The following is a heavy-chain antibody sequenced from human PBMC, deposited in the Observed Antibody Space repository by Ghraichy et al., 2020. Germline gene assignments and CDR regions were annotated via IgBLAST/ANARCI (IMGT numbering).Heavy chain of an antibody. Sequence: GESLNISCAASGFTFSSYSMNWVRQAPGKGLEWVSSISSSSSYIYYADSVKGRFTISRDNAKNSLYLQMHSLRAEDTAVYYCARDLRDGYDYWGQGTLVTVSS. J-gene: IGHJ4*02. V-gene: IGHV3-21*01. CDR2: ISSSSSYI. CDR1: GFTFSSYS. CDR3: ARDLRDGYDY. D-gene: IGHD5-24*01.